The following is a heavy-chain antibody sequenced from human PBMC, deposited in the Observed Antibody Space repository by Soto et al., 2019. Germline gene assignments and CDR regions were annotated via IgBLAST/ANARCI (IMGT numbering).Heavy chain of an antibody. CDR3: ARDKGTTGLDH. D-gene: IGHD1-26*01. J-gene: IGHJ4*02. Sequence: QVQLVESGGGVVQPGGSLRLSCAASGLPFSASGMHWVRQAPGKGLEWVAMIWSDGSKNYYADSVKGRFTISRDNSKSTVSLQMGSLSAEDTAVYYCARDKGTTGLDHWGQGVLVTVSS. V-gene: IGHV3-33*01. CDR2: IWSDGSKN. CDR1: GLPFSASG.